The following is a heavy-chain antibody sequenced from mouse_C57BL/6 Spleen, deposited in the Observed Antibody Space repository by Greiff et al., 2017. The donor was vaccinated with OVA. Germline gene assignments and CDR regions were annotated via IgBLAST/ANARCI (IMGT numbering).Heavy chain of an antibody. V-gene: IGHV1-72*01. CDR1: GYTFTSYW. J-gene: IGHJ4*01. D-gene: IGHD1-1*01. CDR3: ARSGIITTVVAPYAMDY. CDR2: IDPNSGGT. Sequence: VQLQQPGAELVKPGASVKLSCKASGYTFTSYWMHWVKQRPGRGLEWIGRIDPNSGGTKYNEKFKSKATLTVDKPSSTAYMQLSSLTSEDSAVYYCARSGIITTVVAPYAMDYWGQGTSVTVSS.